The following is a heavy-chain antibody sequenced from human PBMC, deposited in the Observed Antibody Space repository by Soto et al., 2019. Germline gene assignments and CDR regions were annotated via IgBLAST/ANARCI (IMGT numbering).Heavy chain of an antibody. CDR2: ISSSSITI. V-gene: IGHV3-48*02. Sequence: GGSLRLSCAASGFTFSSYIMNWVRQAPGKGLEWVSYISSSSITIYYADSVKGRFTISRDNAKNSLYLQMNSLRDEDTAVYYCARDMGGPGGYYTTRAAELNIWGQGTMLTV. CDR1: GFTFSSYI. D-gene: IGHD3-10*01. CDR3: ARDMGGPGGYYTTRAAELNI. J-gene: IGHJ3*02.